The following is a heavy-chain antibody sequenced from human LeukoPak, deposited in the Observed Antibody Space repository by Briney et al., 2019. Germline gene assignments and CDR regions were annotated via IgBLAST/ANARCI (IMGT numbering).Heavy chain of an antibody. J-gene: IGHJ4*02. Sequence: SETLSLTCTVSGGSISGYYWNWIRQPPGKGLEWIGNIYYSGSTNYSPSLKSRVTISVATSKNQFSLKLSSVTAADTAVYYCARDEYSSGRNGGYFDYWGQGALVTVSS. D-gene: IGHD2-15*01. CDR1: GGSISGYY. V-gene: IGHV4-59*01. CDR3: ARDEYSSGRNGGYFDY. CDR2: IYYSGST.